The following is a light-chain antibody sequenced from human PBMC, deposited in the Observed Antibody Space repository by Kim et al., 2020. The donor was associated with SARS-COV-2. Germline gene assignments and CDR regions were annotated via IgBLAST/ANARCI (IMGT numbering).Light chain of an antibody. CDR1: QRISGY. CDR3: QQSYSPLPLT. Sequence: SVGNRGTITCRSSQRISGYLNWYQQKPGKPPNLLIYATSNLQSGIPSRFIGGGSGTDFPLTISSLQPEDFATYYCQQSYSPLPLTFGGGTKVDIK. V-gene: IGKV1-39*01. J-gene: IGKJ4*01. CDR2: ATS.